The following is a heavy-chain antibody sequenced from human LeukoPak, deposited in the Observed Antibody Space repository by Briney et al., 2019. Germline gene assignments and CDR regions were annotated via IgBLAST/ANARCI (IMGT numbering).Heavy chain of an antibody. CDR2: IIPIFGTA. V-gene: IGHV1-69*05. J-gene: IGHJ5*02. Sequence: ASEKVSCKASGGTFSSYAISWVRQAPGQGLEWMGGIIPIFGTANYAQKFQGRVTITTDESTSTAYMELSSLRSEDTAVYYCARDPYCGGDCSDIGNWFDPWGQGTLVTASS. CDR3: ARDPYCGGDCSDIGNWFDP. CDR1: GGTFSSYA. D-gene: IGHD2-21*02.